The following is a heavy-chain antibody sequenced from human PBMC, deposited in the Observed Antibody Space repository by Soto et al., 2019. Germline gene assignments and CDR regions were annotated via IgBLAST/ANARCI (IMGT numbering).Heavy chain of an antibody. CDR2: IKQDGSEK. J-gene: IGHJ6*02. Sequence: MSWISKDQGKGLEWVANIKQDGSEKYYVDSVKGRFTISRDNAKNSLYLQMNSLRAEDTAVYYCARDNDKRAGSPVMEFLVQRTTVTGSS. CDR3: ARDNDKRAGSPVMEF. D-gene: IGHD3-10*01. V-gene: IGHV3-7*01.